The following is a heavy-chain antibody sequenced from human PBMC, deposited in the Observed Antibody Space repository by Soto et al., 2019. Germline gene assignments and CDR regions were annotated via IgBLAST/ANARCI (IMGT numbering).Heavy chain of an antibody. CDR1: GFIFSANY. D-gene: IGHD6-25*01. J-gene: IGHJ4*02. CDR2: IGGTSNVI. Sequence: NPGGSLRLSCEASGFIFSANYMTWIRQAPGKGLEWVSYIGGTSNVIYYADSVKGRFTISRDNAKNSLYLQMNSLRAEDTAVYYCARVGLSAADFDYWGQGALVTVSS. V-gene: IGHV3-11*01. CDR3: ARVGLSAADFDY.